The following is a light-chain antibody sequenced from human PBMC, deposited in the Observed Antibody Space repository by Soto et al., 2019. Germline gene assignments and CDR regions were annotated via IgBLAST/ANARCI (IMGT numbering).Light chain of an antibody. J-gene: IGKJ2*01. V-gene: IGKV3-15*01. CDR1: QSVSSN. Sequence: EIVMTQSPATLSVSPGERATLSCRASQSVSSNLAWYQQKPGQAPRLLIYGASTRATGIPARFSGSGSGTDFTLTISRLEPEDFAVYYCQQYRSSLYTFGQGTKLEI. CDR3: QQYRSSLYT. CDR2: GAS.